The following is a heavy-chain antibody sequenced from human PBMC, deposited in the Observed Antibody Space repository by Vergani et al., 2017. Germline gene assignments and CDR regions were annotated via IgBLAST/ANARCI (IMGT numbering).Heavy chain of an antibody. CDR2: IYYSGST. CDR3: ARGSWQLVSGDDFDY. CDR1: GGSISSGDYY. D-gene: IGHD6-6*01. J-gene: IGHJ4*02. Sequence: QVQLQESGPGLVKPSQTLSLTCTVSGGSISSGDYYWSWIRQPPGKGLEWIGYIYYSGSTYYNPSLKSRVTISVDTSKNQFSLKLSSVTAADTAVYYCARGSWQLVSGDDFDYWGQGTLVTVSS. V-gene: IGHV4-30-4*08.